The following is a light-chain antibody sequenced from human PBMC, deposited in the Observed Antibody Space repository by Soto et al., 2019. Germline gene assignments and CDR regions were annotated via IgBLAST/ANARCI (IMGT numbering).Light chain of an antibody. V-gene: IGKV3-20*01. CDR3: QQYVSSVT. CDR1: ESVDSSF. J-gene: IGKJ1*01. Sequence: EIVLTQSPGFLSLSPGERATLSCRASESVDSSFFAWYQQKPGQAPRLLIYGASKRATGIPDRFSGSGSGIDFTLTISRLEPEDFAVYYCQQYVSSVTFGQGTKVESK. CDR2: GAS.